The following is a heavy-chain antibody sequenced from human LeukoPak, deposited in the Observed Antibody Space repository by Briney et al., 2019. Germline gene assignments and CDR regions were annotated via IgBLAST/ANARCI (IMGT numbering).Heavy chain of an antibody. V-gene: IGHV3-15*01. Sequence: GGSLRLSCAASGFTFSNAWMSWVRQAAGKGLEWVDRIRSKTDGGTTDYAAPVKGRFTISRDDSKNTLYLQMNSLKTEDTAVYYCTTESAGWGQGTLVTVSS. CDR1: GFTFSNAW. CDR3: TTESAG. J-gene: IGHJ4*02. CDR2: IRSKTDGGTT.